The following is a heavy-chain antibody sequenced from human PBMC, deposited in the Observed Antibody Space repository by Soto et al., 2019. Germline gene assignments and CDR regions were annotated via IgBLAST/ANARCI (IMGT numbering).Heavy chain of an antibody. CDR1: GYNFSTYW. D-gene: IGHD4-17*01. V-gene: IGHV5-51*03. Sequence: EVQLVQSGAEVKKPGESLKISCKGFGYNFSTYWIAWVRQMPGKSLEWMGIIYPDDSDTRYDPSFQGQVTISADKSINTAYLQWSSLKASDTAKYYCARRSSVTNTYYYYYYGLDVWGQGTTVTVSS. J-gene: IGHJ6*02. CDR2: IYPDDSDT. CDR3: ARRSSVTNTYYYYYYGLDV.